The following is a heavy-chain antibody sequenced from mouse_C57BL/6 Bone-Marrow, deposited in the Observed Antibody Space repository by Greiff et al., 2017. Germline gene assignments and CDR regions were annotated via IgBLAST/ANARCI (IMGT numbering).Heavy chain of an antibody. Sequence: EVQLVESGGGLVQPGGSMKLSCVASGFTFSNYWMNWVRQSPEKGLEWVAQIRLKSDNYATHYAESVKGRFTISRDDSKSSVYLQMNNLRAEDTGIYYCTGELGRAYYYAMDYWGQGTSVTVSS. CDR2: IRLKSDNYAT. D-gene: IGHD4-1*01. CDR3: TGELGRAYYYAMDY. CDR1: GFTFSNYW. J-gene: IGHJ4*01. V-gene: IGHV6-3*01.